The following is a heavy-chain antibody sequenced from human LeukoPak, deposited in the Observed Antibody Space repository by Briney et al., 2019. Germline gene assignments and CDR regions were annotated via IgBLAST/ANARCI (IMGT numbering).Heavy chain of an antibody. J-gene: IGHJ4*02. V-gene: IGHV4-61*01. CDR1: GGSVSSGIYY. Sequence: SETLSLTCTVSGGSVSSGIYYWSWIRQPPGKGLEWIGYIFYSGTTNYNPSLKSRVTISVDTSKNQFSLKLSSLTAADTAVYCHARTTSGWYYFDYWGQGTLVTVSS. CDR2: IFYSGTT. CDR3: ARTTSGWYYFDY. D-gene: IGHD6-19*01.